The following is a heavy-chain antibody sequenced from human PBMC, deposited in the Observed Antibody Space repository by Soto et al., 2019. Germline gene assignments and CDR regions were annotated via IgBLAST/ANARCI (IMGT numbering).Heavy chain of an antibody. V-gene: IGHV3-48*01. D-gene: IGHD4-17*01. J-gene: IGHJ4*02. CDR2: ISSSGSTI. CDR1: GFTFSRYS. CDR3: AREINYGDFDY. Sequence: TGGFLRLSCAASGFTFSRYSMNWVRQAPGKGLEWVSYISSSGSTIYYADSVKGRFTISRDNAKNSLYLQMNSLRAEDTAVYYCAREINYGDFDYWGQGTLVTVSS.